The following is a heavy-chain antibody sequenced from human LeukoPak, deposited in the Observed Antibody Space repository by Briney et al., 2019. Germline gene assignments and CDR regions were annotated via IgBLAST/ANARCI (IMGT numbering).Heavy chain of an antibody. D-gene: IGHD2-2*01. Sequence: SETLSLTCTVSGGSISSGDYYWSWIRQPPGKGLEWIGYIYYSGSTYYNPSLKSRVTISVDTSKNQFSLKLSSVTAADTAVYYCARGLSDGVVPAAVGSGWFDPWGQGTLVTVSS. CDR1: GGSISSGDYY. CDR3: ARGLSDGVVPAAVGSGWFDP. V-gene: IGHV4-30-4*01. J-gene: IGHJ5*02. CDR2: IYYSGST.